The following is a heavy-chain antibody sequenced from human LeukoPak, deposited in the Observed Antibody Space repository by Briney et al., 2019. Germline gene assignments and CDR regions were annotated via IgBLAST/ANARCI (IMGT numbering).Heavy chain of an antibody. CDR3: AKAVGSQYYDSSGYYFPY. CDR1: GFTFSTNA. CDR2: ISGSGAST. V-gene: IGHV3-23*01. D-gene: IGHD3-22*01. Sequence: GGSLRLSCLTSGFTFSTNAMSWVRQAPGKGLEWISGISGSGASTYYADSVTGRFTISGDNSRNTLYLQMNSLRGDDTAVYYCAKAVGSQYYDSSGYYFPYWGQGTLVTVSS. J-gene: IGHJ4*02.